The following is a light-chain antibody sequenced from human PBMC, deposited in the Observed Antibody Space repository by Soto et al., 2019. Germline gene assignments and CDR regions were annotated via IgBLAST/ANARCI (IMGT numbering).Light chain of an antibody. Sequence: QSALTQPASVSGSPGQSITISCTGTSSDAGNYNFVSWYQQHPGKGPKVIIYEDSTRPSGVSNRISGSKSGNTASLTISGLQAEDEADYYCCSYAGSSTSWVFGGGTKVTVL. CDR3: CSYAGSSTSWV. CDR2: EDS. J-gene: IGLJ3*02. CDR1: SSDAGNYNF. V-gene: IGLV2-23*01.